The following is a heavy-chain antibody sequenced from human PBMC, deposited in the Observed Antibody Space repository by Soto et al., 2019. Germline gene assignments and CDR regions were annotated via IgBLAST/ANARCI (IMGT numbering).Heavy chain of an antibody. Sequence: QVQLQESGPGLVKPSETLSLRCAVSGGSISTYSWSWIRQPPGKGLQWIANVHYTGTTYYNPSLKSRVTMSVDTSKNQFSLRLTSVTAADTATYFCARDRGGLGWYFDLWGRGTLVIVSS. V-gene: IGHV4-59*01. CDR3: ARDRGGLGWYFDL. D-gene: IGHD3-10*01. CDR1: GGSISTYS. J-gene: IGHJ2*01. CDR2: VHYTGTT.